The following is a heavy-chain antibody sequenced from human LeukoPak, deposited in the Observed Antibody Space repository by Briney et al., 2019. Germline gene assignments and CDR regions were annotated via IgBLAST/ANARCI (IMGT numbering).Heavy chain of an antibody. Sequence: GGSLRLSCAASGFTFSSYWMSWVRQAPGKRLEWVANIKQDGSEKYYVDSVKGRFTISRDNAKNSLYLQMNSLRAEDTAVYYCARDAQCSGGSCYSDYWGQGTLVTVSS. J-gene: IGHJ4*02. CDR3: ARDAQCSGGSCYSDY. CDR1: GFTFSSYW. D-gene: IGHD2-15*01. V-gene: IGHV3-7*01. CDR2: IKQDGSEK.